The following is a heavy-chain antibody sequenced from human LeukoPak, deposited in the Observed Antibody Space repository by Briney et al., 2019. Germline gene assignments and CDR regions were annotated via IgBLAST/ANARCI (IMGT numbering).Heavy chain of an antibody. V-gene: IGHV3-48*02. J-gene: IGHJ3*02. CDR1: RFTFSSHG. CDR3: ARGTPWAFDI. Sequence: GGSLRLSCAASRFTFSSHGMNWVRQAPGKGLEWVSYIKSDSTTIYYADSLRGRFTISRDNAKNSLYLQINSLRDEDTAVYYCARGTPWAFDIWGQGTIGTGSS. CDR2: IKSDSTTI. D-gene: IGHD2-15*01.